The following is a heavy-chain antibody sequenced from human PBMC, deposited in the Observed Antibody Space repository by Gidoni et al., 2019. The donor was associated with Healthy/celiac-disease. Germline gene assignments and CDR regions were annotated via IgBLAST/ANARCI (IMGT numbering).Heavy chain of an antibody. CDR3: ARGGGAAAD. D-gene: IGHD6-13*01. Sequence: QVQLVQSGAEVKKPGASVKVCCKASGYTFTSYYMHWGRQAPGKGLEWMGIINPSGGSTSYAQKFQGRVTMTRATSTSPVYMGLGSLRSGDTAVYYGARGGGAAADWGQGTLVTVSS. J-gene: IGHJ4*02. CDR2: INPSGGST. V-gene: IGHV1-46*01. CDR1: GYTFTSYY.